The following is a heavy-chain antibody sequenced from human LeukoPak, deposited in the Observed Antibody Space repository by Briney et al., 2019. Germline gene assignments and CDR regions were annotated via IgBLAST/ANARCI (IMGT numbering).Heavy chain of an antibody. D-gene: IGHD1-26*01. CDR2: IWYDGSNK. V-gene: IGHV3-33*06. CDR3: AKDVGATEDY. J-gene: IGHJ4*02. CDR1: GFTSSSYG. Sequence: GGSLRLSCAASGFTSSSYGMHWVRQAPGKGLEWVAVIWYDGSNKYYADSVKGRFTISRDNSKNTLYLQMNSLRAEDTAVYYCAKDVGATEDYWGQGTLVTVSS.